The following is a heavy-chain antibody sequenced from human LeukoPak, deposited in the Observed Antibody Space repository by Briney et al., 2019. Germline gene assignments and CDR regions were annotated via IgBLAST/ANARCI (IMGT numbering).Heavy chain of an antibody. D-gene: IGHD6-6*01. J-gene: IGHJ4*02. CDR3: AGGYSSSLGYYFDY. V-gene: IGHV1-69*05. CDR1: GGTFSSYA. Sequence: ASVKVSCKASGGTFSSYAISWVRQAPGQGLEWMGGIIPIFGTANYAQKFQGRVTITTDESTSTAYMELSSLRSEDTAVYYCAGGYSSSLGYYFDYWGQGTLVTVYS. CDR2: IIPIFGTA.